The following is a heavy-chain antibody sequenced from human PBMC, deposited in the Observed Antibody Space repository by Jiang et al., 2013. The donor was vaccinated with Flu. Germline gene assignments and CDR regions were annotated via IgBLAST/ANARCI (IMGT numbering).Heavy chain of an antibody. Sequence: TSYAMNWVRQAPGQGLEWMGWINTNTGNPRMPRGFTGRFVFXLDTSVSTAYLQISSLKAEDTAVYYCARDPAPTLLYYGSGSPRDWFDPWGQGTLVTVSS. CDR3: ARDPAPTLLYYGSGSPRDWFDP. D-gene: IGHD3-10*01. V-gene: IGHV7-4-1*02. CDR2: INTNTGNP. J-gene: IGHJ5*02. CDR1: TSYA.